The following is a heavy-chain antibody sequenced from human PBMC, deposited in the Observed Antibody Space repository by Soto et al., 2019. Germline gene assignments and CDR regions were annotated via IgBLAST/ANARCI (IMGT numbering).Heavy chain of an antibody. CDR3: AKALLYSSSLDYGMDV. V-gene: IGHV3-23*01. J-gene: IGHJ6*02. D-gene: IGHD6-13*01. Sequence: GGSLRLSCAASGFTFSSYAMSWVRQAPGKGLEWVSAISGSGGSTYYADSVKGRFTISRDNSKNTLYLQMNSLRAEDTAVYYCAKALLYSSSLDYGMDVWGQGTTVTVSS. CDR1: GFTFSSYA. CDR2: ISGSGGST.